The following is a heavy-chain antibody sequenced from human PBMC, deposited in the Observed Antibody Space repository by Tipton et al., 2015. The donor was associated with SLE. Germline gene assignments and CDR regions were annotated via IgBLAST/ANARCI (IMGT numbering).Heavy chain of an antibody. CDR2: IYTSGST. Sequence: TLSLTCIVSGDSISGSTYYWGWIRQPAGKGLEWIGRIYTSGSTNYNPSLKSRVTISVDTSKNQFSLKLSSVTAADTAVYYCARVLGVVKSYYMDVWGKGTTVTVSS. CDR1: GDSISGSTYY. CDR3: ARVLGVVKSYYMDV. D-gene: IGHD3-3*01. J-gene: IGHJ6*03. V-gene: IGHV4-61*02.